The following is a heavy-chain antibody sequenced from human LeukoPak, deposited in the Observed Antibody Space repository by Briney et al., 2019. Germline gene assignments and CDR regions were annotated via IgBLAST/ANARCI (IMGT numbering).Heavy chain of an antibody. D-gene: IGHD1-14*01. J-gene: IGHJ4*02. CDR2: ISYTGRT. CDR3: ASRTPPSDFDY. CDR1: GGSISNYY. Sequence: SETLSLTCTVSGGSISNYYWSWIRQPPGKGLEWIGFISYTGRTNDNPSLKSRVTISVDTSRNQFSLKLNSVTAADTAVYYCASRTPPSDFDYWGQGTLVTVSS. V-gene: IGHV4-59*08.